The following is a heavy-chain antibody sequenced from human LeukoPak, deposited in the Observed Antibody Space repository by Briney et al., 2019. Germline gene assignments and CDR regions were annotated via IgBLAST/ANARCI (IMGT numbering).Heavy chain of an antibody. CDR1: ALTFSTYA. CDR2: ISYDGNNK. V-gene: IGHV3-30-3*01. D-gene: IGHD2-8*02. Sequence: GGSLRLSCAASALTFSTYAMHWVRQAPGKGLEWVAVISYDGNNKYYTDSVKGRFTISRDNSKNTLYLQMSSLRADDTALYYCARDGPLAGAGPGDWGQGTLVIVSS. J-gene: IGHJ4*02. CDR3: ARDGPLAGAGPGD.